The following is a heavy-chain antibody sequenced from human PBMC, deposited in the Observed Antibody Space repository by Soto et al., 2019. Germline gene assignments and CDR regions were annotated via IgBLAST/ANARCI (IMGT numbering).Heavy chain of an antibody. D-gene: IGHD3-10*01. CDR3: ARDGFVRAIDI. CDR2: ISSSSSYI. CDR1: GFTFSSYS. J-gene: IGHJ3*02. V-gene: IGHV3-21*01. Sequence: GGSLRLSCAASGFTFSSYSMNWVRQAPGKGLEWVSSISSSSSYIYYADSVKGRFTISRDNAKNSLYLQMNSLRAEDTAVYYCARDGFVRAIDIWGQGTMVSVSS.